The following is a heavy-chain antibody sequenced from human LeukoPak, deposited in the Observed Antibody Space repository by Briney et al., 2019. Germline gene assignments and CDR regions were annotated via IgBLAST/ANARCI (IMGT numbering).Heavy chain of an antibody. J-gene: IGHJ4*02. CDR2: IYYSGIT. D-gene: IGHD5-24*01. CDR1: GGSISTYY. CDR3: ARRLATNPKYCFDS. Sequence: SETLSLTCTVSGGSISTYYWTWIRQPPGKGLEWIGFIYYSGITKYNPSLESRVTMSLDESKNQFSLKLDSLTAADTAVYYCARRLATNPKYCFDSWGQGTLVTVSS. V-gene: IGHV4-59*08.